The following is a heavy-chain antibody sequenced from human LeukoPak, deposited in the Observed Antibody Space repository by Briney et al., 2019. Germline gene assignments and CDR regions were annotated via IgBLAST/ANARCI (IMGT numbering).Heavy chain of an antibody. CDR3: ANLLESDYGDYDY. CDR1: GFTFSNSG. J-gene: IGHJ4*02. Sequence: PGGSLRLSCAASGFTFSNSGMSWVRQTPGKGLECVSLISGGGGGTYYADSVKGRFTISRDNSKNTLYLQMNSLRAEDTAVYYCANLLESDYGDYDYWGQGTLVTVSS. D-gene: IGHD4-17*01. V-gene: IGHV3-23*01. CDR2: ISGGGGGT.